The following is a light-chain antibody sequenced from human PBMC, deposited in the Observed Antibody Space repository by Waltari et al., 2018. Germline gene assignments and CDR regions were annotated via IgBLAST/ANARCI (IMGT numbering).Light chain of an antibody. V-gene: IGLV2-14*03. CDR3: SSFTSTTTLI. CDR1: SSDVGGYNS. Sequence: QSALTQPASVSGSPGQSIAISCTGTSSDVGGYNSVSWYQQHPGKVPKLVIYDVSNRPSGVSNRFSGSKSGNTASLTISGLHADDEADYYCSSFTSTTTLIFGGGTKLTVL. CDR2: DVS. J-gene: IGLJ2*01.